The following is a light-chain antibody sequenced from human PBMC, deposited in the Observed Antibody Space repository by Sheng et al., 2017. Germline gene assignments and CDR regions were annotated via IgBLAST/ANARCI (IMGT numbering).Light chain of an antibody. J-gene: IGKJ1*01. V-gene: IGKV3-15*01. CDR3: HYPRT. CDR2: GAS. Sequence: EIVMTQSPATLSVSPGERATLSCRASQSVSSNLAWYQQKPGQAPRLLIYGASTRATGIPARFSGSGSGTDFTLTISRLEPEDFATYFCHYPRTFGQGTRV. CDR1: QSVSSN.